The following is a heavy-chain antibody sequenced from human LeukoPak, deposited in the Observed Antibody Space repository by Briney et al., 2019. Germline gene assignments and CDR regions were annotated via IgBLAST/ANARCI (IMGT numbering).Heavy chain of an antibody. D-gene: IGHD3-22*01. CDR1: GYSISSGYY. CDR2: IYHSGST. J-gene: IGHJ4*02. CDR3: AGKYYYHSSGYFYVDY. V-gene: IGHV4-38-2*01. Sequence: SETLSLTCAVSGYSISSGYYWGWIRQTPGKGREWIGIIYHSGSTYYNPSLKSRVTILIDTSKNQFSLQLSSVTAADTAVYYCAGKYYYHSSGYFYVDYWGQGTLVTVSS.